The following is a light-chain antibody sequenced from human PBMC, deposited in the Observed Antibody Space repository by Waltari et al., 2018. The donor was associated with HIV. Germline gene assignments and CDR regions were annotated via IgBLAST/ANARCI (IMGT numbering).Light chain of an antibody. J-gene: IGLJ1*01. CDR1: NSNVGSAV. CDR2: GDN. V-gene: IGLV1-44*01. CDR3: AAWDARLNEYL. Sequence: QSVLTQPHSASGTPGQRVIISCSGSNSNVGSAVVNWYQQLPGTAPKLPIYGDNERPSGVPDRFSGSKSGASASLAISDLQSEDEAEYYCAAWDARLNEYLFGTGTKVTVL.